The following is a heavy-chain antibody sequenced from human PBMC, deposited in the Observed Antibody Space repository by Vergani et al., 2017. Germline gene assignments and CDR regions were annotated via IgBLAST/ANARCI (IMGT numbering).Heavy chain of an antibody. CDR1: GFTFSSYA. V-gene: IGHV3-23*01. CDR3: AKAASITMVRGAGDAFDI. CDR2: ISGSGGST. Sequence: EVQLLESGGGLVQPGGSLRLSCAASGFTFSSYAMSWVRQAPGKWLEWVSAISGSGGSTYYADSVKGRFTISRDNSKNTLYLQMNSLRAEDTAVYYCAKAASITMVRGAGDAFDIWGQGTMVTVSS. D-gene: IGHD3-10*01. J-gene: IGHJ3*02.